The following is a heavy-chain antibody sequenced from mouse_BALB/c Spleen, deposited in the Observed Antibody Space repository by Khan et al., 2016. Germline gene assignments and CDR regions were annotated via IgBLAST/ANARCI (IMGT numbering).Heavy chain of an antibody. Sequence: QVQLQQSGADLVRPGASVKLSCKALGYTFTDYEMHWVKQTPVHGLEWIGGIHPGSGGTAYNQKFKGKATLTDDKSSSTAYMELSSLTSEDTAVYYSTNRYEAWFTYWGQGTLVTVSA. V-gene: IGHV1-15*01. CDR2: IHPGSGGT. CDR1: GYTFTDYE. J-gene: IGHJ3*01. D-gene: IGHD2-14*01. CDR3: TNRYEAWFTY.